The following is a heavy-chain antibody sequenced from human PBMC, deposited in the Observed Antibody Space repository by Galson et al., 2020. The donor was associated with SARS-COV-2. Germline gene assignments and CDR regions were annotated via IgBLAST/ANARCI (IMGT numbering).Heavy chain of an antibody. D-gene: IGHD1-26*01. J-gene: IGHJ5*02. CDR1: GFTFSSYA. CDR2: ISYDGSNK. V-gene: IGHV3-30*04. Sequence: GGSLRLSCAASGFTFSSYAMHWVRQAPGKGLEWVVVISYDGSNKYYADSVKGRFTISRDNSKNTLYLQMNSLRAEDTAVYYCARTYSGSYLNWFDPWGQGTLVTVSS. CDR3: ARTYSGSYLNWFDP.